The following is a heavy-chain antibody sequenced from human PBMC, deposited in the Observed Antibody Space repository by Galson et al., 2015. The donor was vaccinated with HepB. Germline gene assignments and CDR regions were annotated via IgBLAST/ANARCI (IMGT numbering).Heavy chain of an antibody. CDR1: GFTFDDYT. CDR2: ISWDGGST. J-gene: IGHJ6*03. V-gene: IGHV3-43*01. Sequence: SLRLSCAASGFTFDDYTMHWVRQAPGKGLEWVSLISWDGGSTYYADSVKGRFTISRDNSKNSLYLQMNSLRTEDTALYYCAKSRSGRGNIVVVPAAFAQGYYYYMDVWGKGTTVTVSS. D-gene: IGHD2-2*01. CDR3: AKSRSGRGNIVVVPAAFAQGYYYYMDV.